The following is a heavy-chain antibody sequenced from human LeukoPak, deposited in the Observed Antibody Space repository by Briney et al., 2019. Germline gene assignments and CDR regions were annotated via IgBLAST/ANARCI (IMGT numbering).Heavy chain of an antibody. D-gene: IGHD1-14*01. J-gene: IGHJ3*02. CDR3: ATGASGDAFDI. CDR2: IYYSGST. Sequence: SSETLSLTCTVSGGSISSSSYYWGWIRQPPGKGLEWNGSIYYSGSTYYNPSLKSRVTISVDTSKDQFSLKLSSVTAADTAVYYCATGASGDAFDIWGQGTMVTVSS. V-gene: IGHV4-39*07. CDR1: GGSISSSSYY.